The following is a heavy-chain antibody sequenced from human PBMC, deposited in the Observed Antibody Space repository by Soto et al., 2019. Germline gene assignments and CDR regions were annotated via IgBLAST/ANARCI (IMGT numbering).Heavy chain of an antibody. V-gene: IGHV3-23*01. D-gene: IGHD1-1*01. J-gene: IGHJ6*02. CDR2: ISGSGGST. CDR1: GFTFSSYA. CDR3: AKDPTIVQLEHLYYYGMDV. Sequence: PGGSLRLSCAASGFTFSSYAMSWVRQAPGKGLEWVSAISGSGGSTYYADSVKGRFTISRDNSKNTLYLQMNSLRAEDTAVYYCAKDPTIVQLEHLYYYGMDVWGQGTTVTVSS.